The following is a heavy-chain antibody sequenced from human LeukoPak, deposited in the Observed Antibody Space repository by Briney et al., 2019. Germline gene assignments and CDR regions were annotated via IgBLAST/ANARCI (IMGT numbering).Heavy chain of an antibody. CDR1: GGSISSYY. CDR3: ARWRKWLVINTSDYYYGMDV. Sequence: SETLSLTCTVSGGSISSYYWSWIRQPPGKGLEWIGYIYYSGSTNYNPSLKSRVTISVDTSKNQFSLKLSSVTAADTAVYYCARWRKWLVINTSDYYYGMDVWGQGTTVTVSS. D-gene: IGHD6-19*01. CDR2: IYYSGST. V-gene: IGHV4-59*08. J-gene: IGHJ6*02.